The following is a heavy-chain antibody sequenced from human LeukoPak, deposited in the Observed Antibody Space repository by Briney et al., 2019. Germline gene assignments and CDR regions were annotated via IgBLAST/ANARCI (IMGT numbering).Heavy chain of an antibody. V-gene: IGHV3-74*01. Sequence: PGGSLRLSCAASGFTFSSYWMHWVRQAPGKGLVWVSRINNDGSSTNYADSVKGRFTISRHNAKNTLYLQMHSLRAEDTAVYHCAKGGIVPAAIPRSRTYSSHQQGFDYWGQGTLVTVSS. CDR1: GFTFSSYW. CDR2: INNDGSST. CDR3: AKGGIVPAAIPRSRTYSSHQQGFDY. J-gene: IGHJ4*02. D-gene: IGHD2-2*01.